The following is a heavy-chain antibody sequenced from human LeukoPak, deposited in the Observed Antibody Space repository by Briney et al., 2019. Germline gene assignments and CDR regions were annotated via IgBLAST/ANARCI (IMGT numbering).Heavy chain of an antibody. V-gene: IGHV3-64*01. CDR2: ITNDGGTT. D-gene: IGHD2-2*03. J-gene: IGHJ4*02. Sequence: PGGSLRLSCAASGFTFGSYTMHWVRQAPGKGLEYVSAITNDGGTTFYANSVKGRFTISRENSKNTLFLQMGSLRPEDMAVYYCARVDDFTYDFWGQGTLVTVSS. CDR3: ARVDDFTYDF. CDR1: GFTFGSYT.